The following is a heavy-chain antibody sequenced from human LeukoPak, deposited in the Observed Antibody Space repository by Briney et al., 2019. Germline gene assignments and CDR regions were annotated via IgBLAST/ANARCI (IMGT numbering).Heavy chain of an antibody. CDR3: AKAEYYYGSGSYSLDY. V-gene: IGHV3-7*01. J-gene: IGHJ4*02. CDR1: GFTFSSYW. CDR2: IKQDGSEK. D-gene: IGHD3-10*01. Sequence: GGSLRLSCAASGFTFSSYWMSWVRQAPGKGLEWVANIKQDGSEKYYVDSVKGRFTISRDNAKNSLYLQMNSLRAEDTAVYYCAKAEYYYGSGSYSLDYWGQGTLVTVSS.